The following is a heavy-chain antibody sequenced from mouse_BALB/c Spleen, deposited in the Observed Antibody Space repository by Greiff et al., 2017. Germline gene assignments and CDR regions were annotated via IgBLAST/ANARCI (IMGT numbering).Heavy chain of an antibody. Sequence: VQLQQSGPGLVAPSQCLSITCTVSGFSLTSYGVHWVRQPPGKGLEWLGVIWAGGSTNYNSALMSRLSISKDNSKSQVFLKMNSLQTDDTAMYYCARDDYDSTFAYWGQGTLVTVSA. D-gene: IGHD2-4*01. CDR3: ARDDYDSTFAY. J-gene: IGHJ3*01. V-gene: IGHV2-9*02. CDR2: IWAGGST. CDR1: GFSLTSYG.